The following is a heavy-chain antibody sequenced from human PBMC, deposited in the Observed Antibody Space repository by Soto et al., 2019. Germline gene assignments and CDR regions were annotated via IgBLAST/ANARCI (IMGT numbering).Heavy chain of an antibody. Sequence: ASVKVSCKDSGCTFTSYGMSWVRQAPVQGLEWMGGISAYNGNTNYAQKLQGRVTTTTDTSTSKDYMELRSLRYDDTAVYYCARRALWCSGGSCYITRRSVWFDPWGQATLITVS. CDR3: ARRALWCSGGSCYITRRSVWFDP. CDR2: ISAYNGNT. V-gene: IGHV1-18*04. J-gene: IGHJ5*02. CDR1: GCTFTSYG. D-gene: IGHD2-15*01.